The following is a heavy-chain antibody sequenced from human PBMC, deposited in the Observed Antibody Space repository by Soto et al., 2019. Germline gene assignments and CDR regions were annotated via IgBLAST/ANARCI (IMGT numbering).Heavy chain of an antibody. Sequence: ASVKVSCKASGYTFTSYGINWVRLVTGQGLEWMGWMNPNTGNAGYAQKFQGRVTMTRSTSISTAYMELSSLGSEDTAVYYCARKYTYWNDEFDQWGQGTPVTVS. CDR3: ARKYTYWNDEFDQ. CDR1: GYTFTSYG. CDR2: MNPNTGNA. J-gene: IGHJ4*02. D-gene: IGHD1-1*01. V-gene: IGHV1-8*02.